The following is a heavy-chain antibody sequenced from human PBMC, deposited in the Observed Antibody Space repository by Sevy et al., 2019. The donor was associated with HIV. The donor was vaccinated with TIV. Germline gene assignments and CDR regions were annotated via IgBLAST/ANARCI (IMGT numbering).Heavy chain of an antibody. D-gene: IGHD3-10*01. CDR3: AKDIPGYSGFDY. CDR1: GFTFGDYT. J-gene: IGHJ4*02. CDR2: ISWDAKKT. Sequence: GGSLRLSCAASGFTFGDYTMHWVRQLPGRGLEWVSLISWDAKKTEYADAVKGRFTVSRDNRKNSLYLQMNSLRIEDTALYFCAKDIPGYSGFDYWGQGTLVTVSS. V-gene: IGHV3-43*01.